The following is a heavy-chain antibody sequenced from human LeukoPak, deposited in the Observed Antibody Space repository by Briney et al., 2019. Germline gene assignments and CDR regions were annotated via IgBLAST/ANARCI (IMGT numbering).Heavy chain of an antibody. CDR3: ARLGLRYFDWLQYYFDY. D-gene: IGHD3-9*01. Sequence: GESLKISCKGSGYSFTSYWIGWVRQMPGKGLEWMGIINPGDSDTRYSPSFQGQVTISADKSISTAYLQWSSLKASDTAMYYCARLGLRYFDWLQYYFDYWGQGTLVTVSS. CDR1: GYSFTSYW. J-gene: IGHJ4*02. CDR2: INPGDSDT. V-gene: IGHV5-51*01.